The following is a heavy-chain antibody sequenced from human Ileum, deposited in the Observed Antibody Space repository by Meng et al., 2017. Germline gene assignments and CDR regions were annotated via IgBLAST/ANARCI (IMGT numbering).Heavy chain of an antibody. D-gene: IGHD4-23*01. J-gene: IGHJ4*02. CDR2: ITGGGGRT. Sequence: EVQLLESGGGLVQPGGSLTLSCAASGFPFSSYAMNWFRQAPGRGLEWVSLITGGGGRTFYADSVRGRFTISRDDFKNALYLQMNSLRAEDTAFYYCAKDYKSLSASDPYYVTPLEYWGQGTLVTVSS. CDR3: AKDYKSLSASDPYYVTPLEY. V-gene: IGHV3-23*01. CDR1: GFPFSSYA.